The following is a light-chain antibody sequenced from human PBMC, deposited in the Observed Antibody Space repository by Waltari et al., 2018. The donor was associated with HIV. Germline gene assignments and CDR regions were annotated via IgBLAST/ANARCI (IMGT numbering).Light chain of an antibody. J-gene: IGLJ3*02. V-gene: IGLV1-40*01. CDR1: SSNIGAGYD. CDR2: VNM. Sequence: QSVLTQPPSVSGAPGQRVTISCTGNSSNIGAGYDVDWYQQLPGTAPKLLIYVNMHRPSGVPDRFSCSKSGTSASLAITGLQADDEADYYSQSYDSSLSVWVFGGGTKLTVL. CDR3: QSYDSSLSVWV.